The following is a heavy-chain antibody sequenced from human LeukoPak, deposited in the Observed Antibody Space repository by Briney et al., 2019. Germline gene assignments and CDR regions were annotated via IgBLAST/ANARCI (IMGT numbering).Heavy chain of an antibody. CDR1: GGSISSYY. J-gene: IGHJ6*02. Sequence: PSETLSLTCTVSGGSISSYYWSWIRQPPGKGLEWIGYIYYSGSTNYNPSLKSRVTISVDTSKNQFPLKLSSVTAADTAVYYCASRTNLYYYGSGSYPRGYYGMDVWGQGTTVTVSS. D-gene: IGHD3-10*01. CDR2: IYYSGST. CDR3: ASRTNLYYYGSGSYPRGYYGMDV. V-gene: IGHV4-59*01.